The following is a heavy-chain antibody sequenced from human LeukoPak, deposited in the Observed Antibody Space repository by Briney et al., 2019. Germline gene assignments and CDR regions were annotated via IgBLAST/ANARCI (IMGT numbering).Heavy chain of an antibody. CDR1: GYTFTAYY. J-gene: IGHJ4*02. CDR3: ARDGNFDY. CDR2: IKPNSGNT. Sequence: ASVTVSRLPSGYTFTAYYMHWVRPAPGRGVEWMGWIKPNSGNTNYAEKFQGRVTLTRDTSITTAYMELRRLRSDDTAVYYCARDGNFDYWGQGTLVTVSS. V-gene: IGHV1-2*02.